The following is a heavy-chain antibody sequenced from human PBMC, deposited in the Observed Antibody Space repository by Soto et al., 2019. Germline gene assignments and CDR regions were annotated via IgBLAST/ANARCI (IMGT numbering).Heavy chain of an antibody. J-gene: IGHJ4*02. CDR2: IDPSDSQT. CDR1: GYSFAGYW. CDR3: ARQIYDSDTGPNFQYYFDS. V-gene: IGHV5-10-1*01. Sequence: GESLKISWKGSGYSFAGYWITWVRQKPGKGPEWMGRIDPSDSQTYYSPSFRGHVTISVTKSITTVFLQWSSLRASDTAMYYCARQIYDSDTGPNFQYYFDSWGQGTPVTVSS. D-gene: IGHD3-22*01.